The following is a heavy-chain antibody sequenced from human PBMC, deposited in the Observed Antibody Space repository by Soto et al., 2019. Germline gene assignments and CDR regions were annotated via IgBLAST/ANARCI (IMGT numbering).Heavy chain of an antibody. Sequence: GGSLRLSCAASGFTFSSYVMHWARQAPGKGLVWVSRISGSGGSTYYADSVKGRFTISRDNSKNTLYLQMNSLRAEDTAVYYCAKVRYNWNNGDFDYWGQGTLVTVSS. CDR2: ISGSGGST. J-gene: IGHJ4*02. V-gene: IGHV3-23*01. D-gene: IGHD1-1*01. CDR1: GFTFSSYV. CDR3: AKVRYNWNNGDFDY.